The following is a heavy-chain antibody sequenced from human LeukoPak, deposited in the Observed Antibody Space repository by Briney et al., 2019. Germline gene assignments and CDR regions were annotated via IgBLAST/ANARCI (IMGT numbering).Heavy chain of an antibody. CDR3: ARGGSGSHLDY. CDR1: GFTFSSYA. Sequence: GGSLRLSCVASGFTFSSYAMHWVRQAPGKGLEYVSAISNNGGSTYYANPVKGRFTISRDNSKNTLSLQMGSLRAEDKAVYYCARGGSGSHLDYWGQGSLVTVSS. CDR2: ISNNGGST. J-gene: IGHJ4*02. V-gene: IGHV3-64*01. D-gene: IGHD1-26*01.